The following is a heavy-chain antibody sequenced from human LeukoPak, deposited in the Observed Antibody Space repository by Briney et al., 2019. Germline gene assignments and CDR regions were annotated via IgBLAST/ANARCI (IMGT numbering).Heavy chain of an antibody. CDR3: AREGKQQLVRGFDY. V-gene: IGHV4-61*02. D-gene: IGHD6-13*01. CDR2: IYTSGST. CDR1: GGSISSGRYY. J-gene: IGHJ4*02. Sequence: TLSLTCTVSGGSISSGRYYWCWIRQPAGKGLEWIGRIYTSGSTNYNPSLKSRVTISVDTSKNQFSLKLSSVTAADTAVYYCAREGKQQLVRGFDYWGQGTLVTVSS.